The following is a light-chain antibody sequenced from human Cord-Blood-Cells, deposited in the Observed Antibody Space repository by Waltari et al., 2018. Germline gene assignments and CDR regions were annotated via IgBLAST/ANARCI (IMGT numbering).Light chain of an antibody. CDR1: SSNSGAGYD. CDR2: GNS. Sequence: QSVLTQPPSVSGAPGQRVTISCTGSSSNSGAGYDVHWYQQLPGTAPKLLIYGNSNRPSGVPDRFSRSKSGTSASLAITGLQAEDEADYYCQSYDSSLSGWVFGGGTKLTVL. J-gene: IGLJ3*02. CDR3: QSYDSSLSGWV. V-gene: IGLV1-40*01.